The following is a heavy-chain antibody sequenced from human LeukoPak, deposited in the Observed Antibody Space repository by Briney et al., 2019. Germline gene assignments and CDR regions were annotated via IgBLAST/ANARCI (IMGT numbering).Heavy chain of an antibody. V-gene: IGHV4-59*01. D-gene: IGHD2-2*01. CDR1: GGSISSYY. CDR2: IYYSGST. CDR3: ARLVPAVYYFDY. J-gene: IGHJ4*02. Sequence: SETLSLTCTVSGGSISSYYWSWIRQPPGKGLEWIGYIYYSGSTNYNPSLKSRVTISVDTSKNQFSLKLSSVTAADTAVYYCARLVPAVYYFDYWGQGTLVTVSS.